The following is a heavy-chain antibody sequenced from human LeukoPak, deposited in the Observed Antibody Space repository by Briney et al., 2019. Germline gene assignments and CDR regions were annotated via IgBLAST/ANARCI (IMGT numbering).Heavy chain of an antibody. Sequence: ASVKVSCKASGGTFSSYAISWVRQAPGQGLEWMGWISAYNGNTNYAQKLQGRVTMTTDTSTSTAYMELRSLRSDDTAVYYCARLSYSSSWYRKDAFDIWGQGTMVTVSS. V-gene: IGHV1-18*01. CDR3: ARLSYSSSWYRKDAFDI. J-gene: IGHJ3*02. CDR2: ISAYNGNT. D-gene: IGHD6-13*01. CDR1: GGTFSSYA.